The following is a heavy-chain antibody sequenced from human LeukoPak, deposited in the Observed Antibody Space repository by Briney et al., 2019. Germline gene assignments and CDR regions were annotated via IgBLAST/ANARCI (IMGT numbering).Heavy chain of an antibody. CDR2: ISGSGGST. D-gene: IGHD3-16*02. CDR1: GFTFSSYA. V-gene: IGHV3-23*01. CDR3: AKDGVITTLDAFDI. Sequence: GGSLRLSCAASGFTFSSYAMSWVRQAPGKGLEWVSAISGSGGSTYYADSVKGRVTISRDNSKNALFLQMNSLRAEDTAVYYCAKDGVITTLDAFDIWGQGTMVTVSS. J-gene: IGHJ3*02.